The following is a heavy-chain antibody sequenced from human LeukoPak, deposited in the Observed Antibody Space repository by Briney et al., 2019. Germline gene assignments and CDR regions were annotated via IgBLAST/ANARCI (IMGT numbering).Heavy chain of an antibody. CDR3: ATDGAGSDT. J-gene: IGHJ5*02. CDR2: INIGGTNT. CDR1: GFTFNDYY. Sequence: TGGSLRLSCAASGFTFNDYYMSWIRQAPGKGLEWLSYINIGGTNTHYADSVKGRFTISRDSAKKSLYLEMNNLRAEDTAVYYCATDGAGSDTWGQGVLVTVSS. V-gene: IGHV3-11*01.